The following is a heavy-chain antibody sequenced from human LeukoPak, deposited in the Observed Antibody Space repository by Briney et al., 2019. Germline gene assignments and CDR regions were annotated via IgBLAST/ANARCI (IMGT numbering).Heavy chain of an antibody. Sequence: GSLRLSCAASGFTFDDYAMHWVRQAPGKGLEWIVNIYHSGSTYYNPSLKSRVTISVDTSKNQFSLRLTSVTAADTAMYFCTRATVAAVGSSSTYYFDYWGQGILVTVSS. D-gene: IGHD6-13*01. V-gene: IGHV4-38-2*01. J-gene: IGHJ4*02. CDR2: IYHSGST. CDR3: TRATVAAVGSSSTYYFDY. CDR1: GFTFDDYA.